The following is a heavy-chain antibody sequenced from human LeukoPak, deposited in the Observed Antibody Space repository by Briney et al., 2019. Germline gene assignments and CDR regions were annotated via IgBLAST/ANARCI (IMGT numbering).Heavy chain of an antibody. CDR2: IIPIFGTA. CDR3: ARGVGELGYYFDY. CDR1: GGTFSSFS. Sequence: ASVKVSCKASGGTFSSFSISWVRQAPGQGLERMGGIIPIFGTANYAQKFQGRVTITADESTSTAYMELSSLRSDDTAVYYCARGVGELGYYFDYWGQGTLVTVSS. D-gene: IGHD3-10*01. V-gene: IGHV1-69*13. J-gene: IGHJ4*02.